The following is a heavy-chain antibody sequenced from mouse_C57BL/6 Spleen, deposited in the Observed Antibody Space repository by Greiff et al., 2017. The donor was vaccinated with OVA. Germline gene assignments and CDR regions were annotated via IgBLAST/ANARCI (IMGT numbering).Heavy chain of an antibody. V-gene: IGHV7-3*01. CDR1: GFTFTDYY. CDR2: IRNKANGYTT. Sequence: EVQLVESGGGLVQPGGSLSLSCAASGFTFTDYYMSWVRQPPGKALEWLGFIRNKANGYTTEYSASVKGRFTISRDNSQSILYLQMNALRAEDSATYYCARLTTVAYWYFDVWGTGTTVTVSS. D-gene: IGHD1-1*01. CDR3: ARLTTVAYWYFDV. J-gene: IGHJ1*03.